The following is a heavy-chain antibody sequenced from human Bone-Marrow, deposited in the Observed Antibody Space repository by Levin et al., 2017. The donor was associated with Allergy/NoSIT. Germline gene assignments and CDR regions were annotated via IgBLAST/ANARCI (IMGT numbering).Heavy chain of an antibody. Sequence: SQTLSLTCTVSGGSISSYYWSWIRQPPGKGLEWIGYIYYSGSTNYNPSLKSRVTISVDTSKNQFSLKLSSVTAADTAVYYCARHSNRRTTSGYYYGSGSYYNAPYWYFDLWGRGTLVTVSS. V-gene: IGHV4-59*08. CDR2: IYYSGST. D-gene: IGHD3-10*01. J-gene: IGHJ2*01. CDR1: GGSISSYY. CDR3: ARHSNRRTTSGYYYGSGSYYNAPYWYFDL.